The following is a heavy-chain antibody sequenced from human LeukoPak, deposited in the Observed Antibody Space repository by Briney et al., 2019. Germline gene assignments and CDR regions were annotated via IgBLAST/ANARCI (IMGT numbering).Heavy chain of an antibody. D-gene: IGHD2-2*01. CDR2: IYYGGST. CDR1: GGSISSGGYY. V-gene: IGHV4-31*03. CDR3: ARFIVVVPAARGNWFDP. Sequence: SETLSLTCTVSGGSISSGGYYWSWIRQHPGKGLEWIGYIYYGGSTYYNPSLKSRVTISVDTSKNQFSLKLSSVTAADTAVYYCARFIVVVPAARGNWFDPWGQGTLVTVSS. J-gene: IGHJ5*02.